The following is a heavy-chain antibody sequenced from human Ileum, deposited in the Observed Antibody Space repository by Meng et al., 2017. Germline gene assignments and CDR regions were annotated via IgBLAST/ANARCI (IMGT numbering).Heavy chain of an antibody. D-gene: IGHD6-19*01. CDR2: LNPSAGST. CDR1: GYTFTTYY. V-gene: IGHV1-46*01. CDR3: ARSSGISGSGWYVRWFGP. J-gene: IGHJ5*02. Sequence: QMQLVEAGAEVKKPGASVRVSCKASGYTFTTYYMHWVRQAPGQGLEWMGVLNPSAGSTSYAQKFQGRVTMSRDTSTSTVYMELSSLRSEDTAVYYCARSSGISGSGWYVRWFGPWGQGTLVTVSS.